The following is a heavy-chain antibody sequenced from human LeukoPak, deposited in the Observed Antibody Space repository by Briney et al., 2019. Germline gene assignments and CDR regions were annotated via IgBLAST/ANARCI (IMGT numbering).Heavy chain of an antibody. Sequence: GGSLRLFCAASGFTFSSCSMNWVRQAPGKGLEWVSSISSSSSYIYYADSVKGRFTISRDNAKYSLYLQMNSLRSECTAVYYCATVDSYYYDSSGYYWGQGTLVTVSS. V-gene: IGHV3-21*01. CDR3: ATVDSYYYDSSGYY. CDR1: GFTFSSCS. D-gene: IGHD3-22*01. CDR2: ISSSSSYI. J-gene: IGHJ4*02.